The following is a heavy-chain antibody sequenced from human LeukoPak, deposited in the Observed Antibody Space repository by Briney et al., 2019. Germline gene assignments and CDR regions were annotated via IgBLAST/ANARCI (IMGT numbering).Heavy chain of an antibody. CDR1: GGTFSSYA. CDR2: IIPIFGTA. Sequence: GASVKVSCKASGGTFSSYAISWVRQAPGQGLEWMGGIIPIFGTANYAQKFQGRVTITADESTSTAYMELSSLRSEDTAVYYCARAVLPYGDQRHWFDPWGQGTLVTVSS. D-gene: IGHD4-17*01. CDR3: ARAVLPYGDQRHWFDP. J-gene: IGHJ5*02. V-gene: IGHV1-69*13.